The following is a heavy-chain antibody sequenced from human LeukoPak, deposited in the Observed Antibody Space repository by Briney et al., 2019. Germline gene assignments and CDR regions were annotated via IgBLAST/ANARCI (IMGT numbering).Heavy chain of an antibody. V-gene: IGHV3-30*04. CDR1: GFTFSSYV. Sequence: GGSLRLSCAASGFTFSSYVMHWVRQAPGKGLEWVAIISYDGSNEYYADSVKGRFTISRGNSKNTLYLQMNSLRAEDTAVYYCAKQRGTMVRGVNGAFDIWGQGTMVTVSS. CDR3: AKQRGTMVRGVNGAFDI. J-gene: IGHJ3*02. D-gene: IGHD3-10*01. CDR2: ISYDGSNE.